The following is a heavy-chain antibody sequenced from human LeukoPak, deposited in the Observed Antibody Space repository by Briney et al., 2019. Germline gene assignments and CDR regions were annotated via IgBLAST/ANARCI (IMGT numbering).Heavy chain of an antibody. D-gene: IGHD3-10*02. CDR3: VKDQVLRGSESYGDY. Sequence: PLRCLRLSCSASRVAFSSDAIYWVRQAPGKGLEYVSAMSRDGGTQYPADSLKGRITISRDNSKNTLYLQMSSLRPEDTAVYYCVKDQVLRGSESYGDYWGQGTLVTVSS. J-gene: IGHJ4*02. CDR1: RVAFSSDA. V-gene: IGHV3-64D*09. CDR2: MSRDGGTQ.